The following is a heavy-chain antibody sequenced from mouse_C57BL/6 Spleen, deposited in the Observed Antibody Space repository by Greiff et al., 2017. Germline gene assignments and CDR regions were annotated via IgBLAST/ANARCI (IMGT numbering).Heavy chain of an antibody. CDR3: ARAAPSFITTVLDAMDY. J-gene: IGHJ4*01. CDR1: GYAFSSYW. D-gene: IGHD1-1*01. CDR2: IYPGDGDT. V-gene: IGHV1-80*01. Sequence: QVQLQQSGAELVKPGASVKISCKASGYAFSSYWMNWVKQRPGKGLEWIGQIYPGDGDTNYNGKFKGKATLTADKSSSTAYMQLNSLTSEDSAVYFCARAAPSFITTVLDAMDYWGQGTSVTVSS.